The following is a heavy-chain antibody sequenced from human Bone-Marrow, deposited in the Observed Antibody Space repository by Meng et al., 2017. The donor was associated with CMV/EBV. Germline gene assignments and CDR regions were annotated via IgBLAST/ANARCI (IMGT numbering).Heavy chain of an antibody. V-gene: IGHV3-7*01. Sequence: GESLKISFAASGFTFSSYWMSWVRQAPGKGLEWVANIKQDGSEKYYVDSVKGRFTISRDNAKNSLYLQMNSLRAEDTAVYYCARAGGSSHADYWGQGTLVTVSS. CDR3: ARAGGSSHADY. CDR1: GFTFSSYW. J-gene: IGHJ4*02. D-gene: IGHD2-2*01. CDR2: IKQDGSEK.